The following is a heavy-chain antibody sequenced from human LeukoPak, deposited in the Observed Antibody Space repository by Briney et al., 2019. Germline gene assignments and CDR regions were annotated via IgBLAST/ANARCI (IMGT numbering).Heavy chain of an antibody. J-gene: IGHJ1*01. D-gene: IGHD1-26*01. CDR1: GFTFSSYA. Sequence: GRSLRLSCAASGFTFSSYAMHWVRQAPGKGLEYVSAISSNGGSTYYANSVKGRFTISRDNSKNTLYLQMNSLRAEDTAVYYCVRDSGSSYGYYFLHWGQGTLVTVSS. CDR3: VRDSGSSYGYYFLH. V-gene: IGHV3-64*01. CDR2: ISSNGGST.